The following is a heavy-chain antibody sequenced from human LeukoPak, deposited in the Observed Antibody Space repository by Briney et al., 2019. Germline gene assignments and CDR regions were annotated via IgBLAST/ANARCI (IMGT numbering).Heavy chain of an antibody. V-gene: IGHV3-7*01. CDR2: IKQDGSEK. J-gene: IGHJ4*02. CDR3: ASMGIAAAGLSYYFDY. D-gene: IGHD6-13*01. Sequence: HPGGSLRLSCAASGLTFSSYWMSWVRQAPGKGLEWVANIKQDGSEKYYVDSGKGRFTISRDNAKNSLYLQMNSLRAEDTAVYYCASMGIAAAGLSYYFDYWGQGTLVTVSS. CDR1: GLTFSSYW.